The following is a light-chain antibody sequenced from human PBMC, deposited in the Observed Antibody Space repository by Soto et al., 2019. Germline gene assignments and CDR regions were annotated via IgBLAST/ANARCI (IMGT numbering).Light chain of an antibody. CDR2: GAS. Sequence: IVLTQSPATLSLSPGEGASLSCRASQNISSYLAWYQQRPGHVPRLLIYGASKRATAIPARFSGSGSGTDFILTISGLETEDFAVYYCQQRTNSPPWTFDQGTKVEIK. CDR1: QNISSY. CDR3: QQRTNSPPWT. V-gene: IGKV3-11*01. J-gene: IGKJ1*01.